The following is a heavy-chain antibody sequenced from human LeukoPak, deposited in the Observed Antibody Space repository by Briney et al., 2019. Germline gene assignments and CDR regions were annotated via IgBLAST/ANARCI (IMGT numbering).Heavy chain of an antibody. CDR3: ARVGSSGYPFDY. D-gene: IGHD3-22*01. V-gene: IGHV4-31*03. CDR2: IYYSGST. CDR1: GGSISSGGYY. J-gene: IGHJ4*02. Sequence: SETLSLTCTVSGGSISSGGYYWSWIRQHPGKGLEWIGYIYYSGSTYYNPSLKSRVTISVDTSKNQFSLKLSSVTAADTAVYYCARVGSSGYPFDYWGQGTLVTVSS.